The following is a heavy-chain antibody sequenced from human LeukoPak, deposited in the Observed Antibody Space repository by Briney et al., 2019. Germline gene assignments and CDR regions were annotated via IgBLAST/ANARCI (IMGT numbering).Heavy chain of an antibody. CDR1: GYTFTSYY. Sequence: GASVKVSCKASGYTFTSYYMHWVRQAPGQGLEWMGIINPSGGSTSYAQNFQGRVTMTRDTSTSTVYMELSSLRSEDTAVYYCARDRSRFVVVPAAMNYWGQGTLVTVSS. CDR2: INPSGGST. D-gene: IGHD2-2*01. V-gene: IGHV1-46*01. CDR3: ARDRSRFVVVPAAMNY. J-gene: IGHJ4*02.